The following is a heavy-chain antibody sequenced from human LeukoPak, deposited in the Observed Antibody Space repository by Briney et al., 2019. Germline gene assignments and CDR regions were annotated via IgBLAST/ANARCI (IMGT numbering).Heavy chain of an antibody. CDR1: GYTFTSYA. J-gene: IGHJ4*02. Sequence: ASVKVSCKASGYTFTSYAMHWVRQAPGQRLEWMGWINAGNGNTKYSQKFQGRVTITRDTSAGTAYMELSRLRSDDTAVYFCARDRGDDTVSYFDYWGQGTLVTVSS. CDR3: ARDRGDDTVSYFDY. D-gene: IGHD3-22*01. CDR2: INAGNGNT. V-gene: IGHV1-3*01.